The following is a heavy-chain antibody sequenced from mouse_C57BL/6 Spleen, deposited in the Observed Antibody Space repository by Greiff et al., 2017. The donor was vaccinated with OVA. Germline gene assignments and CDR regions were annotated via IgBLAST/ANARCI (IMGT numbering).Heavy chain of an antibody. CDR1: GYAFSSYW. V-gene: IGHV1-80*01. D-gene: IGHD3-3*01. Sequence: QVHVKQSGAELVKPGASVKISCKASGYAFSSYWMNWVKQRPGKGLEWIGQIYPGDGDTNYNGKFKGKATLTADKSSSTAYMQLSSLTSEDSAVYFFTRGTGNYFDYWGKGTTLTVSS. J-gene: IGHJ2*01. CDR3: TRGTGNYFDY. CDR2: IYPGDGDT.